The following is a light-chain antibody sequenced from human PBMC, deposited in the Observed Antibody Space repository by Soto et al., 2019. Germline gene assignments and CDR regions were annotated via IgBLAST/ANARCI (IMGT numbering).Light chain of an antibody. CDR2: DAS. CDR3: KQRSNWPLT. CDR1: QSVSSY. Sequence: EIVLTQSPATLSLSPGERATLSCRASQSVSSYLAWYQQKPGQAPRLLIYDASNRATGIPARFSGSGSGTDFTLTSSSLEPEDFAVYYCKQRSNWPLTFGGGTNVELK. V-gene: IGKV3-11*01. J-gene: IGKJ4*02.